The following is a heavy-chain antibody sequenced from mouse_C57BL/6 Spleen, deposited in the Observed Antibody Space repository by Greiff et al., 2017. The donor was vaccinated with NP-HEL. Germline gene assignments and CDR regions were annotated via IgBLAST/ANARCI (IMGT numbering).Heavy chain of an antibody. CDR2: IDHSDSYT. V-gene: IGHV1-69*01. CDR1: GYTFTSYW. J-gene: IGHJ2*01. CDR3: ARKGLRVYYFDY. Sequence: QVQLQQPGAELVMPGASVKLSCKASGYTFTSYWMHWVKQRPGQGLEWIGEIDHSDSYTNYNQKFKGKSTLTVDKSSSTAYMQLSSRTSEDSAFYYCARKGLRVYYFDYWGQGTTLTVSS. D-gene: IGHD1-1*01.